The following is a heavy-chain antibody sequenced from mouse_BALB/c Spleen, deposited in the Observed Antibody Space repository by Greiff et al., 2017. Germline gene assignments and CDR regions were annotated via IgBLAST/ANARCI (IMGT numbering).Heavy chain of an antibody. Sequence: EVHLVESGGGLVQPGGSLRLSCATSGFTFTDYYMSWVRQPPGKALEWLGFIRNKANGYTTEYSASVKGRFTISRDNSQSILYLQMNTLRAEDSATYYRARDRTGTSFAYWGQGTLVTVSA. CDR1: GFTFTDYY. J-gene: IGHJ3*01. CDR2: IRNKANGYTT. CDR3: ARDRTGTSFAY. D-gene: IGHD4-1*01. V-gene: IGHV7-3*02.